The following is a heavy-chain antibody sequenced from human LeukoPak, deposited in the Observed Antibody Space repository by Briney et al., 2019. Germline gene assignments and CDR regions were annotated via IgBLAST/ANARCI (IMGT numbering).Heavy chain of an antibody. J-gene: IGHJ4*02. Sequence: GGSLRLSCAASASTFSSYVMSWVRQAPGKGLEWISTIGGSGSTTYYADSIKGRFIISRDNSKNTLYLQMNSLRAEDTAVYYYAKGEAHAFWSGYYFDYWGQGTLVTVSS. CDR3: AKGEAHAFWSGYYFDY. D-gene: IGHD3-3*01. CDR1: ASTFSSYV. V-gene: IGHV3-23*01. CDR2: IGGSGSTT.